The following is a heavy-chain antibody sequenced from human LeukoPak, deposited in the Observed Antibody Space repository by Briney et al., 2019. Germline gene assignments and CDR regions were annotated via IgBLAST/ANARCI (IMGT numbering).Heavy chain of an antibody. D-gene: IGHD2-15*01. J-gene: IGHJ5*02. CDR1: GFSLCTSGMG. CDR3: AHNGLYH. CDR2: IYWNDDQ. Sequence: SGPTLVNPTQTLTLTCTFSGFSLCTSGMGVAWIRQSPGQALEWLAVIYWNDDQRYSPSLKSRLTITKDTSKNQEVLTMTNMDPAAPATYHCAHNGLYHWGQGTLVTVSS. V-gene: IGHV2-5*01.